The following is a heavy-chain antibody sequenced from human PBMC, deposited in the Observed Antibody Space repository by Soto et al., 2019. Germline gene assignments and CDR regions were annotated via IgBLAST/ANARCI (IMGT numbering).Heavy chain of an antibody. CDR1: GYIFIHYY. J-gene: IGHJ6*03. CDR2: INPNGGST. Sequence: ASVKVSCQASGYIFIHYYIHWVRQAPGQGLEWMAIINPNGGSTNYAQKFQGRVTITADKSTSTAYMELSSLRSEDTAVYYCARDREYDFWSGYYPEDYYYYMDVWGKGTTVTVSS. V-gene: IGHV1-46*01. CDR3: ARDREYDFWSGYYPEDYYYYMDV. D-gene: IGHD3-3*01.